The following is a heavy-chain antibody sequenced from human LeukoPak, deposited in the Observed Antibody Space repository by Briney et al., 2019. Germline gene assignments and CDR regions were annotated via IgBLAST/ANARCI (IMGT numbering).Heavy chain of an antibody. V-gene: IGHV4-59*08. J-gene: IGHJ6*03. D-gene: IGHD3-10*01. CDR2: FYYSGST. CDR1: GGSISSHY. Sequence: SETLSLTCTVSGGSISSHYWSWIRQPPGKGLEWIGYFYYSGSTNYNPSLKSRVTISVDTSKNQFSLNLNSVTAADTAVYYCARSGPYYYHYMDVWGKGTTVTVSS. CDR3: ARSGPYYYHYMDV.